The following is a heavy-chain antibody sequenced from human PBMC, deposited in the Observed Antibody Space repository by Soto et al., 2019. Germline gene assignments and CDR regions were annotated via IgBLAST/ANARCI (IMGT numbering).Heavy chain of an antibody. CDR1: GGTFSSYA. CDR3: ASEWRDGYRGEFDP. CDR2: IIPIFGTA. J-gene: IGHJ5*02. Sequence: QVQLVQSGAEVKKPGSSVKVSCKASGGTFSSYAISWVRQAPGQGLEWMGGIIPIFGTANYAQKFQGRVTXXAXEXXSTADMELSSLRSEDTAVYYCASEWRDGYRGEFDPWGQGTLVTVSS. D-gene: IGHD5-12*01. V-gene: IGHV1-69*12.